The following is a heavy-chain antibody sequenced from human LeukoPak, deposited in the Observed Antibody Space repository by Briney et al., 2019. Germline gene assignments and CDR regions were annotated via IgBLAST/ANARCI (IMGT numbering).Heavy chain of an antibody. D-gene: IGHD3-22*01. J-gene: IGHJ4*02. CDR2: LISCRTI. CDR3: ESDRGGSSGYQRLDS. V-gene: IGHV3-69-1*01. Sequence: GGSLRLSCAASGFIFSNFNMNWVRQSPGKGLEGVSLISCRTIYYPDSVKGRFTISRDNAKNSLYLQINRLRAEDTAVYYCESDRGGSSGYQRLDSWGQGTLVTVSS. CDR1: GFIFSNFN.